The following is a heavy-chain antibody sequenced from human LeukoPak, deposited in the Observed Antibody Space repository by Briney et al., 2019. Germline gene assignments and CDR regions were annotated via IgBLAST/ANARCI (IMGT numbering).Heavy chain of an antibody. V-gene: IGHV3-23*01. Sequence: GGSPRLSCAASEFTFSSYAMSWVRQAPGKGLEWVSGISGSGGSTYYADSVKGRFTISRDNSKNTLYLQMNSLRAEDTAVYYCAKEHRSGWRRTYYFDYWGQGTLVTVSS. J-gene: IGHJ4*02. CDR2: ISGSGGST. CDR1: EFTFSSYA. CDR3: AKEHRSGWRRTYYFDY. D-gene: IGHD6-19*01.